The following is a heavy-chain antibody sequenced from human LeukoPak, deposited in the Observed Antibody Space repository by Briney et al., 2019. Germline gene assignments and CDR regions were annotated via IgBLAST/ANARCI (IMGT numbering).Heavy chain of an antibody. Sequence: GGSLRLSCAASGFTISYNYMSWVRQAPGKGLQWVSVIYSNTSAYYADSVKGRFTISRHNSKNTLYFQMTSLRAEDTAVYYCARDIPVDSRSSVPKPVRDSWGQGTLVTVSS. CDR2: IYSNTSA. CDR1: GFTISYNY. D-gene: IGHD6-6*01. V-gene: IGHV3-53*04. CDR3: ARDIPVDSRSSVPKPVRDS. J-gene: IGHJ5*02.